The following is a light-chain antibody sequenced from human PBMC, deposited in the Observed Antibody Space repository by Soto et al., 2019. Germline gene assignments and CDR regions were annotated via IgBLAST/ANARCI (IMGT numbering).Light chain of an antibody. CDR3: QQYKNWPPWT. J-gene: IGKJ1*01. CDR1: QSVSRN. CDR2: GAS. Sequence: EIAMTQSPATPSVSPGERATLSFTASQSVSRNLAWYQQKPGQAPRLLIYGASTRATGIPARFSGSGSGTEFTLTISSLQSEDLAVYYCQQYKNWPPWTFGQGTKVDIK. V-gene: IGKV3-15*01.